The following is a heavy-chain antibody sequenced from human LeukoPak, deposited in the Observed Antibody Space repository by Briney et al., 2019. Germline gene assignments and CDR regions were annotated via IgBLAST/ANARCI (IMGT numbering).Heavy chain of an antibody. D-gene: IGHD1-26*01. CDR2: INQDGSEK. V-gene: IGHV3-7*03. J-gene: IGHJ4*02. CDR3: ARADRNSRKDRKSTSGRIVGGTTPEERGPFDD. Sequence: GGSLRLSCAASGFTFSSYWMSWVRQAPGKGLEWVANINQDGSEKYYVDSVKGRFTLSRDNAKNSLYLQMNSLRVEDTAVYYCARADRNSRKDRKSTSGRIVGGTTPEERGPFDDWGQGTLVTVSS. CDR1: GFTFSSYW.